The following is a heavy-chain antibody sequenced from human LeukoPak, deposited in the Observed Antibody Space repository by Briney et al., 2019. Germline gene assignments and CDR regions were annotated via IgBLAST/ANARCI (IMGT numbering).Heavy chain of an antibody. J-gene: IGHJ4*02. CDR1: GFTFSSYG. V-gene: IGHV3-30*03. Sequence: GSLRLSCAASGFTFSSYGMHWVRQAPGKGLEWVAVISYDGSNKYYADSVKGRFTISRDNSKNTLYLQMNSLRAEDTAVYYCATDPGYWGQGTLVTVSS. CDR3: ATDPGY. CDR2: ISYDGSNK.